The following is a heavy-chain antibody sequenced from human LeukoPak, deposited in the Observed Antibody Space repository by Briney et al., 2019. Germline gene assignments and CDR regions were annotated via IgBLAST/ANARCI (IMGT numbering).Heavy chain of an antibody. Sequence: SETLSLTCAVYGGPFSGYYWSWIRQPPGKGLEWIGEINHSGSTNYNPSLKSRVTISVDTSKNQFSLKLSSVTAADTAVYYCARAINRNPHADYWGQGTLVTVSS. CDR1: GGPFSGYY. CDR3: ARAINRNPHADY. V-gene: IGHV4-34*01. CDR2: INHSGST. D-gene: IGHD1-14*01. J-gene: IGHJ4*02.